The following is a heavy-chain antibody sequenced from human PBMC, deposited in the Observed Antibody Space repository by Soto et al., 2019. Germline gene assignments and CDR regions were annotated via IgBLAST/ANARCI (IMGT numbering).Heavy chain of an antibody. Sequence: SGPTLVNPTQTLTLTCTFSGFSLSTSGMCVSWIRQPPGKALEWLARIDWDDDKYYSTSLKTRLTISKDTSKNQVVLTVTNMDPVDTATYYCARMFTPGYYYYYMDVWGKGTTVTVSS. CDR2: IDWDDDK. J-gene: IGHJ6*03. CDR3: ARMFTPGYYYYYMDV. V-gene: IGHV2-70*11. CDR1: GFSLSTSGMC. D-gene: IGHD3-10*01.